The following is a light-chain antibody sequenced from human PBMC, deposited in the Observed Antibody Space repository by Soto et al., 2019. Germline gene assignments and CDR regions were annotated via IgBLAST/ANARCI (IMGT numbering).Light chain of an antibody. CDR2: DAS. V-gene: IGKV3-11*01. Sequence: EIVLTQSPATLSLSPGERATLSCRASQSVSSYLAWYQQKPGQAPRLLIYDASNRATGIPARFSGSGSGTDFTLTISSLEPEYFAVYYCQQRSNWPTWTFGQGPKVEIK. CDR1: QSVSSY. J-gene: IGKJ1*01. CDR3: QQRSNWPTWT.